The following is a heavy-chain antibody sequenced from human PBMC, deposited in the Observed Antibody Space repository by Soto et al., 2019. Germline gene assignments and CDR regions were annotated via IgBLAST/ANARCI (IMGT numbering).Heavy chain of an antibody. CDR2: INSDGSST. D-gene: IGHD3-22*01. CDR1: GFTFSSYW. J-gene: IGHJ4*02. CDR3: TRGNYYDSSVIGKVDY. Sequence: GGSLRLSCAASGFTFSSYWMHWVRQAPGKGLVWVSRINSDGSSTSYAGSVKGRFTISRDNAKNTLYLQMNSLRAEDTAVYYCTRGNYYDSSVIGKVDYWGQGTLVTVS. V-gene: IGHV3-74*01.